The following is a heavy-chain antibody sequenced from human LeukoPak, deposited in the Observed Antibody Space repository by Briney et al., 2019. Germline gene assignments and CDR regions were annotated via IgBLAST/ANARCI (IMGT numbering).Heavy chain of an antibody. CDR2: MNPNSGNT. V-gene: IGHV1-8*01. CDR1: GYTFTSYD. J-gene: IGHJ4*02. CDR3: ASIAAEHTGPFDY. Sequence: ASVKVSCKASGYTFTSYDINWVRQATGQGLEWMGWMNPNSGNTGYAQRFQGRVTMTRNTSISTAYMELSSLRSDDTAVYYCASIAAEHTGPFDYWGQGTLVTVSS. D-gene: IGHD6-13*01.